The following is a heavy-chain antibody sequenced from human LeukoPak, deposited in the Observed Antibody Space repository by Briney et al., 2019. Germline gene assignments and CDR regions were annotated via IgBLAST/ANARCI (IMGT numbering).Heavy chain of an antibody. D-gene: IGHD3-22*01. CDR2: IDYSGDTT. J-gene: IGHJ3*02. CDR3: AKSFSTYYYDSSGYLGDAFDI. V-gene: IGHV3-23*01. CDR1: GFTLSSYE. Sequence: GGSLRLSCTASGFTLSSYEMTWIRQAPGKGLEWVSSIDYSGDTTYYADSVKGRFTISRDNSKNTLYLQLNSLRAEDTAVYYCAKSFSTYYYDSSGYLGDAFDIWGQGTMVTVSS.